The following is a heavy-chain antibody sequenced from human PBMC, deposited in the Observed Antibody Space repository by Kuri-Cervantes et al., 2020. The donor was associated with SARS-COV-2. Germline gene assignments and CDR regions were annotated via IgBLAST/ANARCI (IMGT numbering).Heavy chain of an antibody. CDR1: GYTFTGYH. CDR3: ASRGLLLRAYYYYMDV. CDR2: INPNSGGT. V-gene: IGHV1-2*02. J-gene: IGHJ6*03. D-gene: IGHD2-2*01. Sequence: ASVKVSCKASGYTFTGYHMHWVRQAPGQGLEWMGWINPNSGGTNYAQKFQGRVTMTRDTSTSTAYMELSRLRSDDTAVYYCASRGLLLRAYYYYMDVWGKGTTVTVS.